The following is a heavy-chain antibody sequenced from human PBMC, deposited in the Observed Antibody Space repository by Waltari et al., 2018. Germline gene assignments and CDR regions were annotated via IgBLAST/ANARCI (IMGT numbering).Heavy chain of an antibody. J-gene: IGHJ4*02. CDR2: SYHSGSK. D-gene: IGHD2-15*01. Sequence: QVQLQESGPGLVKPSGTLSLTCAVSGGSISSSNWWSWVRQPPGKGLEWIGESYHSGSKNYNTTLKSRVTISVDESKNHFSLKLSSVPAADTAVYYWASWLVVAGEYYFDYWGQETLVTVTA. V-gene: IGHV4-4*02. CDR1: GGSISSSNW. CDR3: ASWLVVAGEYYFDY.